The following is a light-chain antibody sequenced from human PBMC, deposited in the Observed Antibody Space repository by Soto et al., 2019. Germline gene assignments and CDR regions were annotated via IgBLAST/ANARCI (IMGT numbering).Light chain of an antibody. CDR2: DAS. V-gene: IGKV1-39*01. Sequence: IQLTQSPSSLSASVGDRVTITCRASQGISSYLGWYQQKPGKAPKFLIYDASSLQSGVPSRFSGSGSGTDFTLTISSLQPEDFATYYCQQSYSTPTWTFGQGTKVDIK. CDR1: QGISSY. CDR3: QQSYSTPTWT. J-gene: IGKJ1*01.